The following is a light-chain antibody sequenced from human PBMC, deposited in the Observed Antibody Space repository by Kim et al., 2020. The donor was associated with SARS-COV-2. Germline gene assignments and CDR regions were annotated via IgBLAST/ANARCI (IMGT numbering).Light chain of an antibody. J-gene: IGLJ1*01. CDR1: SLRSYY. CDR3: KSRGTSGNVV. CDR2: GKN. Sequence: SSELTQDPAVSVALGQTVRITCRGDSLRSYYATWYQQKPGQAPVLVIYGKNNRPSGIPDRFSGSSSGNTASLTITGAQAEDEADYYCKSRGTSGNVVF. V-gene: IGLV3-19*01.